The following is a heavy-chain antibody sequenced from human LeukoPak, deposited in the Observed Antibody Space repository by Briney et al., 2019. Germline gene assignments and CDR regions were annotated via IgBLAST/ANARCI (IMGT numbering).Heavy chain of an antibody. CDR3: ARALEIGADV. CDR1: GGSISSGDYY. Sequence: PSETLSLTCTVSGGSISSGDYYWSWIRQPPGKGLEWVSSISSSSSYIYYADSVKGRFTISRDNAKNSLYLQMNSLRAEDTAVYYYARALEIGADVWGKGTTVTVSS. J-gene: IGHJ6*04. V-gene: IGHV3-21*01. CDR2: ISSSSSYI. D-gene: IGHD4/OR15-4a*01.